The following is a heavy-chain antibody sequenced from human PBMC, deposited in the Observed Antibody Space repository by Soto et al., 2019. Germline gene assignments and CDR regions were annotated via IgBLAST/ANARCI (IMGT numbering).Heavy chain of an antibody. CDR1: GFNFRSYG. CDR3: AKTVGWRTPTGAFDI. CDR2: IWYDGSNK. V-gene: IGHV3-33*03. J-gene: IGHJ3*02. Sequence: GGSLRLSCATSGFNFRSYGIHWVRQAPGKGLEWVGIIWYDGSNKYYADSVKGRFTISRDKSKNTLFLQMNSLRAEDTAVYYCAKTVGWRTPTGAFDIWGQGTMVTVSS. D-gene: IGHD4-4*01.